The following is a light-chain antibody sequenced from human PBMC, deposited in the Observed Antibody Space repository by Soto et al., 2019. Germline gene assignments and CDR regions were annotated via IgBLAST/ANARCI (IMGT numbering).Light chain of an antibody. CDR2: GAS. V-gene: IGKV3-20*01. J-gene: IGKJ3*01. CDR3: QQHGSSPFT. Sequence: EVVLTQSPGTLSLSPGERATLSCRASQSVTSSYLAWYQQKPGQAPRLLIYGASTRVTGIPDRFSASGSGTDFTLTISRLEPEDFAVYYCQQHGSSPFTFGPGTKVDIK. CDR1: QSVTSSY.